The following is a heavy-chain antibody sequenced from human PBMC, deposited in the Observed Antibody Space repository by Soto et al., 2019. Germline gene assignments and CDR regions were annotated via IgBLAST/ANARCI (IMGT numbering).Heavy chain of an antibody. CDR3: ADGRYSSSWKQTCFAP. CDR1: GGTFSSYA. J-gene: IGHJ5*02. V-gene: IGHV1-69*13. D-gene: IGHD6-13*01. Sequence: GASVKVSCKASGGTFSSYAISWVRQAPGQGLEWMGGIIPIFGTANYAQKFQGRVTITADESTSTAYMELSSLRSEDTAVYYCADGRYSSSWKQTCFAPWGQGTLVTVSS. CDR2: IIPIFGTA.